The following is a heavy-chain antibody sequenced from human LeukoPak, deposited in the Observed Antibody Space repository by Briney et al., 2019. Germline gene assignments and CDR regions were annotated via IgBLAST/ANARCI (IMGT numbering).Heavy chain of an antibody. CDR1: GYRFNAYW. J-gene: IGHJ6*02. Sequence: GESLKISCKGSGYRFNAYWIAWLRQMPGKGLEWMGIIYPDDSDTRYSPSFQGQVTISADKSVRTAYLQWSSLKASDTAMYYCARLSGWYLMTGYYYYYYGMDVWGQGTTVTVSS. V-gene: IGHV5-51*01. D-gene: IGHD6-19*01. CDR2: IYPDDSDT. CDR3: ARLSGWYLMTGYYYYYYGMDV.